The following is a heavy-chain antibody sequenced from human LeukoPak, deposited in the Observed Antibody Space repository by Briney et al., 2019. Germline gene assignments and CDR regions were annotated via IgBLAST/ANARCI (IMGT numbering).Heavy chain of an antibody. CDR1: GGSISSGSYY. Sequence: SETLSLTCTVSGGSISSGSYYWSWIRQPAGKGLEWIGRIYTSGSTNYNPSLKSRVTISVDTSKNQFSLKLSSVTAADTAVYYCARGDPHYDFWSGHYIGYWGQGTLVTVSS. CDR2: IYTSGST. D-gene: IGHD3-3*01. J-gene: IGHJ4*02. CDR3: ARGDPHYDFWSGHYIGY. V-gene: IGHV4-61*02.